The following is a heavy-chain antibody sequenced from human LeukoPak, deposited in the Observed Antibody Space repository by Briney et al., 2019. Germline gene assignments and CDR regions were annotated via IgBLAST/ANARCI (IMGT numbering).Heavy chain of an antibody. CDR3: ASFPWELRPT. Sequence: PGGSLRLSCAASGFTVNSKYMSWIRQAPGKGLEWVSNITSSGDTIYYADSVKGRFTISRDNAKNSVYLQMNSLRAEDTAVYYCASFPWELRPTWGQGTLVTVSS. CDR2: ITSSGDTI. D-gene: IGHD1-26*01. J-gene: IGHJ4*02. CDR1: GFTVNSKY. V-gene: IGHV3-11*04.